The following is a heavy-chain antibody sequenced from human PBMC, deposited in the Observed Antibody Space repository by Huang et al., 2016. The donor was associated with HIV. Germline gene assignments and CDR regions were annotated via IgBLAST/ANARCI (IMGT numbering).Heavy chain of an antibody. CDR1: GGTFSSYV. D-gene: IGHD1-26*01. Sequence: QVQLVQSGAEVKKPGSSVKVSCKASGGTFSSYVIRWVRQAPGQGLEWMGGITPIFDKTNDAQKFQGRVTIIAEESTRTAYMEMSSLRPEDTATYYCATGPRGSGSFNWGQGTLVIVSS. J-gene: IGHJ4*02. CDR2: ITPIFDKT. V-gene: IGHV1-69*01. CDR3: ATGPRGSGSFN.